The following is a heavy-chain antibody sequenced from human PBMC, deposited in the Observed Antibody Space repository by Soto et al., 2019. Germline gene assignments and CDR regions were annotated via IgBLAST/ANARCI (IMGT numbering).Heavy chain of an antibody. CDR3: ARVGSSSEEAFDY. CDR1: GYTFTGYY. CDR2: INPNSGGT. V-gene: IGHV1-2*04. J-gene: IGHJ4*02. D-gene: IGHD6-6*01. Sequence: GASVKVSCKASGYTFTGYYMHWVRQAPGQGLEWMGWINPNSGGTNYAQKFQGWVTMTRDTSISTAYMELSRLRSDDTAVYYCARVGSSSEEAFDYCGQGTLVTVYS.